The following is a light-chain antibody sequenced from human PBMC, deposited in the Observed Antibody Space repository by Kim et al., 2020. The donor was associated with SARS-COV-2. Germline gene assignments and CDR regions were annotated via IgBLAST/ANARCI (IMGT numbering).Light chain of an antibody. J-gene: IGKJ4*01. Sequence: IQMTQSPSSLAASVGDRVTIGCRASQSISTYLNWYQQKPGKAPKLLIYGASTLQSGVPSRFSGSGSGTDFILTISSLQPEDFATYYCQQSHSTPLLTFGGGTKVDIK. CDR3: QQSHSTPLLT. CDR1: QSISTY. V-gene: IGKV1-39*01. CDR2: GAS.